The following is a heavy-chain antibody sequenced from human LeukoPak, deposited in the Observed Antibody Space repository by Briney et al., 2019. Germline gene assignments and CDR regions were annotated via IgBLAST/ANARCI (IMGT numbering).Heavy chain of an antibody. J-gene: IGHJ4*02. V-gene: IGHV3-23*01. D-gene: IGHD3-16*02. CDR3: AKDLGRYRNNFLHY. CDR2: ISGSGGGT. Sequence: PGGSLRLSCALSGVTFSAIAMSWVRQAPDKGLEWVSTISGSGGGTYYADSVKGRFTISRDDSKNTLYLQMNSLRADDTAVYYCAKDLGRYRNNFLHYCGQGNLVTVSS. CDR1: GVTFSAIA.